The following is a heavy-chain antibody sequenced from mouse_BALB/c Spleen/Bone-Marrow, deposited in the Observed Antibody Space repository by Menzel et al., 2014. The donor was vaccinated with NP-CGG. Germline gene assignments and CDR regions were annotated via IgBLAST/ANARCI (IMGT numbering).Heavy chain of an antibody. D-gene: IGHD2-1*01. CDR1: GYTFSNYW. J-gene: IGHJ3*01. Sequence: VQGVESGAELMKPGASVKISCKASGYTFSNYWIEWVRQRPGHGLEWIGEILPGSGSTNYNEKFKGRATITAETSSITAYMQLSSLTSEDSAVYYCARDGNYPAWFTYWGHGTLVTVSA. V-gene: IGHV1-9*01. CDR2: ILPGSGST. CDR3: ARDGNYPAWFTY.